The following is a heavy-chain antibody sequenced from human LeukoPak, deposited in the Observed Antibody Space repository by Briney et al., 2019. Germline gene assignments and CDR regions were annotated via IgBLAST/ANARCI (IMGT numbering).Heavy chain of an antibody. D-gene: IGHD3-3*01. CDR3: ASAYYDFWSGYYY. V-gene: IGHV3-48*01. CDR2: ISSSSSTI. Sequence: GGSLRLSCAASGFTFSSYSMNWVRQAPGKGLEWVSYISSSSSTIYYADSVKGRFTISRDSAKNSLYLQMNSLRAEDTAVYYCASAYYDFWSGYYYWGQGTLVTVSS. J-gene: IGHJ4*02. CDR1: GFTFSSYS.